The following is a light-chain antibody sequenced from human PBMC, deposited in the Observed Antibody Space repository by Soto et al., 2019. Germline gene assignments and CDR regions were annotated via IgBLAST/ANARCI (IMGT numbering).Light chain of an antibody. CDR2: GAS. V-gene: IGKV3-15*01. CDR1: QSVSSN. J-gene: IGKJ4*01. Sequence: TQSPGTLSVSPGERATLSCMASQSVSSNLAWYQQKPGQAPSLLIYGASTRATGTPARFSGSGSGTEFTLTISSLQSEDFAVYYCQQYIRWPLTFGGGTKVDIK. CDR3: QQYIRWPLT.